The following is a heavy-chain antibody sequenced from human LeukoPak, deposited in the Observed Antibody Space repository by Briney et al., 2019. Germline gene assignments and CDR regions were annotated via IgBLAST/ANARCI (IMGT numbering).Heavy chain of an antibody. CDR2: IIPIFGTA. V-gene: IGHV1-69*05. CDR3: ARVGYYDSSGYYSDWFDP. J-gene: IGHJ5*02. CDR1: GGTFSSYA. Sequence: GASVKVSCKASGGTFSSYAISWVRQAPGQGLEWMGGIIPIFGTANYAQKFQGRVTITTDESTSTAYMELSSLRSEDTAVYYCARVGYYDSSGYYSDWFDPWGQGTLVTVSS. D-gene: IGHD3-22*01.